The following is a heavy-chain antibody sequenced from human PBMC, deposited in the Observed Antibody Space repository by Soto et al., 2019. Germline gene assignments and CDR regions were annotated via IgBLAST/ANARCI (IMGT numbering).Heavy chain of an antibody. CDR3: ARGGWSLDY. CDR1: GGSMSPNY. Sequence: SETLSLTCTVSGGSMSPNYWSWIRQPPGKGLEWIGYMYYSGSTNYNPSLKSRVTMSVDTSKNQFSLMLRSVTAADTAVYYCARGGWSLDYWGQGTLVTVSS. V-gene: IGHV4-59*01. D-gene: IGHD6-19*01. CDR2: MYYSGST. J-gene: IGHJ4*02.